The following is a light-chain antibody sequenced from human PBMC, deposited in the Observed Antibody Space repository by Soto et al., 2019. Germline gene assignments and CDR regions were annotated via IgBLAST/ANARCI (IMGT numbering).Light chain of an antibody. CDR2: EVS. CDR3: CSSGDSNGVVV. J-gene: IGLJ2*01. V-gene: IGLV2-8*01. CDR1: SCDVGGYTY. Sequence: QSVLTQPPSASESPGQSVTISCTGVSCDVGGYTYVSWYQHSPGKAPKLLIYEVSKRAQGVPDRFSGSKSGTSASLTISGLQADDEADYYCCSSGDSNGVVVFGGGTQLTVL.